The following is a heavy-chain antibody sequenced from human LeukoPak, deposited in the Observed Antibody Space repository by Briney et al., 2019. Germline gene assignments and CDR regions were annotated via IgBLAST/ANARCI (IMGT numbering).Heavy chain of an antibody. CDR2: ISGSGGST. J-gene: IGHJ4*02. CDR3: ARDIAYIVATISFDY. CDR1: GFTFSSYA. V-gene: IGHV3-23*01. D-gene: IGHD5-12*01. Sequence: GGSLRLSCAASGFTFSSYAMNWVRQAPGKGLEWVSAISGSGGSTHYADSVKGRFTISRDNSKNTLYLQMNSLRAEDTAVYYCARDIAYIVATISFDYWGQGTLVTVSS.